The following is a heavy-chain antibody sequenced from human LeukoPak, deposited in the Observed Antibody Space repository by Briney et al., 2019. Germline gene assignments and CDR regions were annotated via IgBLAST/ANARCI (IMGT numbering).Heavy chain of an antibody. CDR1: GGTFINST. CDR2: IIPMLHTT. J-gene: IGHJ4*02. Sequence: ASVKVSCKPSGGTFINSTINWVRQAPGQGLEWMGGIIPMLHTTNYAQKFQDRVTITADQSTTTAFLELSSLRSEDTAVYYCAREFRPFTGDYGPFDSWGPGTLVTVSS. D-gene: IGHD4-17*01. CDR3: AREFRPFTGDYGPFDS. V-gene: IGHV1-69*08.